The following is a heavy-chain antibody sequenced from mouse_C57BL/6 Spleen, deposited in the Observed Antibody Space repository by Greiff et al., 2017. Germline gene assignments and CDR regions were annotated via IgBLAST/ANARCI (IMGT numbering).Heavy chain of an antibody. V-gene: IGHV1-55*01. CDR2: IYPGSGST. Sequence: VQLQQPGAELVKPGASVKMSCKASGYTFTSYWITWVKQRPGQGLEWIGDIYPGSGSTNYNEKFKSKATLTVDTSSSTAYMQLSSLTAEDSAVYYWARKCYGSSVWYFGVWGTGTTVTVSS. D-gene: IGHD1-1*01. J-gene: IGHJ1*03. CDR1: GYTFTSYW. CDR3: ARKCYGSSVWYFGV.